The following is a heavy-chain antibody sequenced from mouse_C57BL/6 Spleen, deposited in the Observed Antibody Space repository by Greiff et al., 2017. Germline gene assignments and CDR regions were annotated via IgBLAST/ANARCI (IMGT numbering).Heavy chain of an antibody. CDR1: CFNIKDDY. J-gene: IGHJ1*03. CDR3: TTCYYGSSYGYFDV. V-gene: IGHV14-4*01. Sequence: EVQLQQSGAELVRPGASVKLSCTASCFNIKDDYMHWVKQRPEQGLEWIGWIDPENGDTDYAPKFQGKATITADTSSTTAYLQLRSRTSEDTDVCYCTTCYYGSSYGYFDVWGTGTTGTVSS. D-gene: IGHD1-1*01. CDR2: IDPENGDT.